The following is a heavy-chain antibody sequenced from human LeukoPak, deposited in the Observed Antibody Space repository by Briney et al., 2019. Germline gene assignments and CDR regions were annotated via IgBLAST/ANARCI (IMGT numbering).Heavy chain of an antibody. V-gene: IGHV4-34*01. J-gene: IGHJ4*02. D-gene: IGHD6-13*01. Sequence: SETLSLTCAVYGGSFSDYYWSWIRQPPGQGLEWIGEINHSGSTNYNPSLKSRVTISVDTSKNQFSLKLSSVTAADTAVYYCARGSQSRYSSSWLYWGQGTLVTVSS. CDR3: ARGSQSRYSSSWLY. CDR1: GGSFSDYY. CDR2: INHSGST.